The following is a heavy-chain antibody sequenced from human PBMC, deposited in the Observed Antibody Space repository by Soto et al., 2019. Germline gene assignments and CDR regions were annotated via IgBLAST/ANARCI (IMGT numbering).Heavy chain of an antibody. D-gene: IGHD3-3*01. CDR3: ARPLRGGLEWLLYYYYGMDV. Sequence: PGGPLRLSCAASGFTFSSYAMHWVRQAPGKGLEWVAVISYDGSNKYYADSVKGRFTISRDNSKNTLYLQMNSLRAEDTAVYYCARPLRGGLEWLLYYYYGMDVWGQGTTVTVSS. V-gene: IGHV3-30-3*01. CDR2: ISYDGSNK. J-gene: IGHJ6*02. CDR1: GFTFSSYA.